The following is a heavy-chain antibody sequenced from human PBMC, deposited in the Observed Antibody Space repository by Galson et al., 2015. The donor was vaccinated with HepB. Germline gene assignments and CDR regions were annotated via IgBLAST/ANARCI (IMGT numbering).Heavy chain of an antibody. CDR3: ARLNGWYWVDY. CDR2: ISAYNGNT. D-gene: IGHD6-19*01. J-gene: IGHJ4*02. CDR1: GYMFTNYG. V-gene: IGHV1-18*01. Sequence: SVKVSCKASGYMFTNYGISWVRQAPGQGLEWMGWISAYNGNTNYAQNVQGRVTMTTDTSTSTAYMELRSLRSDDTAVYYCARLNGWYWVDYWGQGTLVTVSS.